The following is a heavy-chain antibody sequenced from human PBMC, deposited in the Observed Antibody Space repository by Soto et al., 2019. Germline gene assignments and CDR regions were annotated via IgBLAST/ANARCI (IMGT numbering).Heavy chain of an antibody. D-gene: IGHD6-13*01. Sequence: GGSMKLSCAASGITFSSYGMHWFRQAPGKGLEWVAVIWYDGSNKYYADSVKGRFTISRDNSKNTLYLQMNSLRAEDTAVYYCARDQLYSSSWSDYWGQGTLVTVSS. J-gene: IGHJ4*02. CDR2: IWYDGSNK. CDR3: ARDQLYSSSWSDY. V-gene: IGHV3-33*01. CDR1: GITFSSYG.